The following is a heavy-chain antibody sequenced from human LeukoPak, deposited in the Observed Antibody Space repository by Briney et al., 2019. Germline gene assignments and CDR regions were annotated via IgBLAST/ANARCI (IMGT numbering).Heavy chain of an antibody. Sequence: GAPVKVSCKASGYTFTSYYMHWVRQAPGQGLEWMGWISAYNGNTNYAQKLQGRVTMTTDTSTSTAYMELRSLRSDDTAVYYCARGSLADGGSGPNYMDVWGKGTTVTISS. CDR2: ISAYNGNT. CDR1: GYTFTSYY. D-gene: IGHD3-10*01. V-gene: IGHV1-18*04. J-gene: IGHJ6*03. CDR3: ARGSLADGGSGPNYMDV.